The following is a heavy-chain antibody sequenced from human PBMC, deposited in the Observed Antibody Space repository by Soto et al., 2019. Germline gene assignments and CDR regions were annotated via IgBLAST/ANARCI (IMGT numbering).Heavy chain of an antibody. CDR1: GGTFSSYT. CDR2: IIPILGMA. Sequence: QVQLVQSGAEVKKPGSSVKVSCKASGGTFSSYTITWVRQAPGQGLEWMGRIIPILGMANYAQKFQGRVTITADKSTSTAYMELLSLRSEDTAMYYCAREKTELRGNWFDPWGQGTLVTVSS. J-gene: IGHJ5*02. D-gene: IGHD3-10*01. CDR3: AREKTELRGNWFDP. V-gene: IGHV1-69*08.